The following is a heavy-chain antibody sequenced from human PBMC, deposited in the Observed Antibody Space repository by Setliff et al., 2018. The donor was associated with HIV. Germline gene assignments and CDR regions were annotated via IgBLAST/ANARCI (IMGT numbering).Heavy chain of an antibody. CDR2: MHYSGST. Sequence: SETLSLTCTVSGGSISSSNYYWGWIRRPPGKGLEYIGSMHYSGSTYYNPSLKSRVTISVDTSKNQFSLKLSSVTAADTAVYYCARTWWLRSNWFDPWGQGTLVTVSS. D-gene: IGHD5-12*01. CDR1: GGSISSSNYY. CDR3: ARTWWLRSNWFDP. J-gene: IGHJ5*02. V-gene: IGHV4-39*01.